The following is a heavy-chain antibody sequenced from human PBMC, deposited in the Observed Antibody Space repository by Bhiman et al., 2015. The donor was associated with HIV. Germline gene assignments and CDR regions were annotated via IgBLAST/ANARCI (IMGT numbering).Heavy chain of an antibody. J-gene: IGHJ4*02. Sequence: EVQLLESGGGLVQPGGSLRLSCATSGFIFRSYAMSWVRQAPGKGLEWVSGISGSGGSTYYADSVKGRFTIFRDNSKNTLYLQMNSLRAEDTAVYYCTKDQYSGSYVGGGFDYWGQGTLVTVSS. V-gene: IGHV3-23*01. D-gene: IGHD1-26*01. CDR1: GFIFRSYA. CDR2: ISGSGGST. CDR3: TKDQYSGSYVGGGFDY.